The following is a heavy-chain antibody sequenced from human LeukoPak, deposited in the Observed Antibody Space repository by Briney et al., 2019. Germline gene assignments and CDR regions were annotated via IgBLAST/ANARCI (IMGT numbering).Heavy chain of an antibody. V-gene: IGHV3-33*08. CDR1: GFTFSRHG. CDR2: IWYDGTNK. Sequence: GGSLRLSCAASGFTFSRHGMHWVRQAPGKGLEWLTLIWYDGTNKYYADSVKGRFTISRDNSKNTVYLQMNSLRAEDTAVYYCARVGCSGGSCYSVDYWGQGTLVTVSS. CDR3: ARVGCSGGSCYSVDY. J-gene: IGHJ4*02. D-gene: IGHD2-15*01.